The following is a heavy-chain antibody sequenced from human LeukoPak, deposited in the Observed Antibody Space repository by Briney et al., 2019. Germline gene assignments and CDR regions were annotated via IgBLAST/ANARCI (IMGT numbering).Heavy chain of an antibody. CDR1: GYTFTSYD. Sequence: ASVKVSCKASGYTFTSYDINWVRQATGQGLEWMGWMNPNSGNTGYAQKFQGRVTMTRNTSIGTAYMELSSLRSEDTAVYYCARGTRRFLEWLPSYYYYYGMDVWGQGTTVTVSS. CDR3: ARGTRRFLEWLPSYYYYYGMDV. J-gene: IGHJ6*02. D-gene: IGHD3-3*01. V-gene: IGHV1-8*01. CDR2: MNPNSGNT.